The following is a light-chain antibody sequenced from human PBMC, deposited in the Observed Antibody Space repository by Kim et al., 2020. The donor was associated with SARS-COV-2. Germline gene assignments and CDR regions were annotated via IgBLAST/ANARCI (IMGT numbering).Light chain of an antibody. CDR2: WAS. V-gene: IGKV4-1*01. CDR1: QNILYSSNNKNY. J-gene: IGKJ2*01. Sequence: RATINCKSSQNILYSSNNKNYLAWYQQKPGQPPNLLIYWASTRESGVPDRFIGSGSGTDFTLTISSLQAEDVAVYYCQQYYNTPYTFGQGTKLEI. CDR3: QQYYNTPYT.